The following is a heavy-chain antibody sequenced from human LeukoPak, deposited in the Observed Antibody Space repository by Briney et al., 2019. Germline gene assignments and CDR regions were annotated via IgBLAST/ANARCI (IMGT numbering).Heavy chain of an antibody. CDR1: GYTFTGYY. V-gene: IGHV1-2*02. Sequence: ASVKVSCKASGYTFTGYYMHWVRQAPGQGLEWMGWINPNSGGTNYAQKFQGRVTMTRDTSISTAYMELSRLRSDDTAVYYSARVGVGYCSSTSCSFFDYWGQGTLVTVSS. CDR3: ARVGVGYCSSTSCSFFDY. D-gene: IGHD2-2*01. CDR2: INPNSGGT. J-gene: IGHJ4*02.